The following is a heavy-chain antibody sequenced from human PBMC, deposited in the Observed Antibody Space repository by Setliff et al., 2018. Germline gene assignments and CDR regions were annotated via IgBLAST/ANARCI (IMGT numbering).Heavy chain of an antibody. CDR3: ARDRPPRGDGYQFDI. CDR2: IIHIFGTA. Sequence: SVNVSCKASVGTFSSYAIIWVRQAPGQGLEWMGGIIHIFGTANYAQKFQGRVTITADESTSTAYIELSSLRSEDTAVYYCARDRPPRGDGYQFDIWGQGTMVTVSS. V-gene: IGHV1-69*13. J-gene: IGHJ3*02. CDR1: VGTFSSYA. D-gene: IGHD3-10*01.